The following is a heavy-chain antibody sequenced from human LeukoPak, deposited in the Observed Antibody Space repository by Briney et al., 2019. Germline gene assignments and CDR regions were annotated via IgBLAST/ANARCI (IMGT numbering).Heavy chain of an antibody. CDR3: AREFWSGYYPNDAFDI. CDR2: INPNSGGT. D-gene: IGHD3-3*01. V-gene: IGHV1-2*04. J-gene: IGHJ3*02. Sequence: ASVKVSCKASGYTFTGHYMHWVRQAPGQGLEWMGWINPNSGGTNYAQKFQGWVTMTRDTSISTAYMELRSLRSDDTAVYYCAREFWSGYYPNDAFDIWGQGTMVTVSS. CDR1: GYTFTGHY.